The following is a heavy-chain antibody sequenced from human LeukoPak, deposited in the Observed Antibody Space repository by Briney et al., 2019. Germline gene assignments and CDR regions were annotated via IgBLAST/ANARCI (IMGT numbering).Heavy chain of an antibody. V-gene: IGHV4-31*03. J-gene: IGHJ4*02. CDR3: AGKRDDGEYHIDN. CDR2: ICYSGTT. D-gene: IGHD4-17*01. Sequence: SQTLSLTCTVSGGSVSSGDYYWTWSRQHPGRGLEWIGYICYSGTTYYNPSLKSRVTISVDTSKNQFSLRLTSVSAADTAVYYCAGKRDDGEYHIDNWGQGILVTVSS. CDR1: GGSVSSGDYY.